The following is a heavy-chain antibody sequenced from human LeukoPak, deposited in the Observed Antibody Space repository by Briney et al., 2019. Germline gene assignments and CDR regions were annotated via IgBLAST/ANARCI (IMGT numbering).Heavy chain of an antibody. Sequence: GRSLRLSCAASGFTFSSYGMHWVRQAPGKGLEWVAVIWYDGSNKYYADSVKGRFTISRDNSKNTLYLQMNSLRAEDMAVYYCARDPEPYDSSGYPGYWGQGTLVTVSS. CDR2: IWYDGSNK. CDR1: GFTFSSYG. V-gene: IGHV3-33*01. D-gene: IGHD3-22*01. CDR3: ARDPEPYDSSGYPGY. J-gene: IGHJ4*02.